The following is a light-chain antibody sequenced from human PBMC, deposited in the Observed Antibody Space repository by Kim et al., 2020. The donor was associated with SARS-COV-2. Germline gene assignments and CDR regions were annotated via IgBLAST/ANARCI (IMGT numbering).Light chain of an antibody. J-gene: IGKJ4*01. CDR3: QQYDNWPLT. V-gene: IGKV3-15*01. CDR2: GAS. CDR1: QRLSNN. Sequence: PGERATRSCRASQRLSNNLAWYQQKPGQAPRLLIYGASTRATGIPARFSASESGTEFTLTISSLQSEDFAVYYCQQYDNWPLTFGGGTKVDIK.